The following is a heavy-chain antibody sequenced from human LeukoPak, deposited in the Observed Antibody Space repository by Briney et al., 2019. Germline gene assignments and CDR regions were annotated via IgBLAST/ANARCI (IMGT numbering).Heavy chain of an antibody. CDR1: GYTFTGYY. CDR2: INPGSGST. CDR3: ASESALGAHFDY. J-gene: IGHJ4*02. Sequence: ASVKVSCKASGYTFTGYYIHWVRQAPGHGFEWMGIINPGSGSTSYAQRFQGRLTMTRDTSTSTVYMELSSLRSNDTAVYYCASESALGAHFDYWGQGTLVTVSS. D-gene: IGHD1-26*01. V-gene: IGHV1-46*01.